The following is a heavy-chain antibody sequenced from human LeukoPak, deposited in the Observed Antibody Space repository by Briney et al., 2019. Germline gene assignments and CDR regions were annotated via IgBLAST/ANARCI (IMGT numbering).Heavy chain of an antibody. J-gene: IGHJ3*02. CDR3: ARDAFDI. V-gene: IGHV4-31*03. CDR2: IYDSGST. CDR1: GASMRSGGYY. Sequence: SESLSLTCTVSGASMRSGGYYWSWIRQHPGKGLEWIGYIYDSGSTYYNPSLKSRVTISIDTSKNQFSLKLTSVTAADTAVYYCARDAFDIWGQGTMVTVSS.